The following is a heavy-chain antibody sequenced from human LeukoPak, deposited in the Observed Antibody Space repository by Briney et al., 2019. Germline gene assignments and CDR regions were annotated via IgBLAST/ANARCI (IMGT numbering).Heavy chain of an antibody. J-gene: IGHJ2*01. CDR3: ARDYCSSTSCQQPDWYFDL. V-gene: IGHV4-34*01. CDR1: GGSLSGYY. CDR2: INHSGST. Sequence: SETLSLTCAVYGGSLSGYYWSWIRQPPGKGLEWIGEINHSGSTNYNPSLKSRVTISVDTSKNQFSLKLSSVTAADTAVYYCARDYCSSTSCQQPDWYFDLWGRGTLVTVSS. D-gene: IGHD2-2*01.